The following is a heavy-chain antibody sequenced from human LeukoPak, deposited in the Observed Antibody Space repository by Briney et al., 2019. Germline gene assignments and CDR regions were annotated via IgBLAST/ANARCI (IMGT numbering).Heavy chain of an antibody. D-gene: IGHD3/OR15-3a*01. CDR1: GGSISSSDYY. J-gene: IGHJ5*02. Sequence: PSETLSLTCTVSGGSISSSDYYWGWIRQPPGKGLEWIGSIYYSVTTYYNPSLKSRVTMSVDTSKNQFSLKLSSVTAADTAVYYCARVDGWFDPWGQGTLVTVSS. V-gene: IGHV4-39*07. CDR2: IYYSVTT. CDR3: ARVDGWFDP.